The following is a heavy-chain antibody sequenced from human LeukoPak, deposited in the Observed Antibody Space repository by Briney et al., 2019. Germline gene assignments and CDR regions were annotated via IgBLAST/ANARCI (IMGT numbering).Heavy chain of an antibody. CDR1: GGSISSSSYY. CDR3: ARGYPLLWFGSETYYFDY. V-gene: IGHV4-39*07. CDR2: IYYSGST. D-gene: IGHD3-10*01. J-gene: IGHJ4*02. Sequence: PSETLSLTCTVSGGSISSSSYYWGWIRQPPGKGLEWIGSIYYSGSTYYNPSLKSRVTISVDTSKNQFSLKLSSVTAADTAVYYCARGYPLLWFGSETYYFDYWGQGTLVTVSS.